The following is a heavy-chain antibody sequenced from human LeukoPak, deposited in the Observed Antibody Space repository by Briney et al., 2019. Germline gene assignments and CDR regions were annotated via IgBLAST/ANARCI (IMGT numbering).Heavy chain of an antibody. CDR2: IYYSGST. D-gene: IGHD6-6*01. Sequence: KPSETLSLTCTVSGYSISSGYYWGWIRQPPGKGLEWIGSIYYSGSTYYNPSLKSRVTISVDTSKNQFSLKLSSVTAADTAVYYCARHWYSSSSGRGAFDIWGQGTMVTVSS. CDR3: ARHWYSSSSGRGAFDI. CDR1: GYSISSGYY. J-gene: IGHJ3*02. V-gene: IGHV4-38-2*02.